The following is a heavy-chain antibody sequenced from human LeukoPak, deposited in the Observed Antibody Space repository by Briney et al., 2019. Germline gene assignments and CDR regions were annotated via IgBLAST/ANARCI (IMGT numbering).Heavy chain of an antibody. D-gene: IGHD3-22*01. CDR2: IYYSGTT. CDR3: ASGAYYHDSSGYAFDI. J-gene: IGHJ3*02. Sequence: PSETLSLTCTVSGGSISTYYWSWIRQPPGKGLEWIGYIYYSGTTNSSSSLKSRITFSVDPSKNQFSLTMTSVTAADTAVYYCASGAYYHDSSGYAFDIWGQGTIVTVSS. V-gene: IGHV4-59*08. CDR1: GGSISTYY.